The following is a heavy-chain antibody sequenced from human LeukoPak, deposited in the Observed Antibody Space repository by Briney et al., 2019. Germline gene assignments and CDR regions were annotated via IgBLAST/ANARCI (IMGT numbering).Heavy chain of an antibody. V-gene: IGHV1-18*01. D-gene: IGHD1-26*01. Sequence: ASAKVSCKASGYRFTNFGITWVRQAPGQGLEWMGWTTPYDDNPEYGKKFQGRVTMTTDTSADTAYLEVISLRPDDTAVYYCAKVDPPIIAGARGDAFEIWGQGTLVTVSS. CDR3: AKVDPPIIAGARGDAFEI. J-gene: IGHJ3*02. CDR1: GYRFTNFG. CDR2: TTPYDDNP.